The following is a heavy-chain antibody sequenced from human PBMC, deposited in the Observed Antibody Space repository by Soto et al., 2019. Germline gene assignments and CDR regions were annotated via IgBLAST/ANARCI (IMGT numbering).Heavy chain of an antibody. CDR2: ISGSGGST. CDR1: GFTFSSYA. D-gene: IGHD6-19*01. Sequence: GGALRLSCAASGFTFSSYAMSWVRQAPGKGLEWVSAISGSGGSTYYADSVKGRFTISRDNSKNTLYLQMNSLRAEDTAVYYCAKDREWLVLPLDYWGQGSLVTVSS. V-gene: IGHV3-23*01. CDR3: AKDREWLVLPLDY. J-gene: IGHJ4*02.